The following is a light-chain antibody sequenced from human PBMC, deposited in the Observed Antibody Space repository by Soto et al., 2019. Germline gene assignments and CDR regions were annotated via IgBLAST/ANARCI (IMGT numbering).Light chain of an antibody. J-gene: IGLJ2*01. CDR1: SSDVGAFNY. Sequence: QSALTQPASVSGSPGQSITISCTGTSSDVGAFNYVSWYQHLPGKAPKLMIYDVSNRPSGVSNRFSGSKSGNTASLTISGLQAEDEAHYYCSSYTSSTTLVFGGGTKVTVL. CDR3: SSYTSSTTLV. V-gene: IGLV2-14*03. CDR2: DVS.